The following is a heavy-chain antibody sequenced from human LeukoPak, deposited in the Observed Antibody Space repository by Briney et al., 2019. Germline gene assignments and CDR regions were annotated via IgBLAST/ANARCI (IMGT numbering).Heavy chain of an antibody. D-gene: IGHD4-17*01. Sequence: AGGSLRLSCAASGFTFSSYAMNWVRQAPGKGLEWVSGISWKSGGIGYADSVKGRFTISRDNDKSSLYLQMNSLRPEDTALYYCAKAGGMTTVTPADYWGQGTLVTVSS. V-gene: IGHV3-9*01. J-gene: IGHJ4*02. CDR2: ISWKSGGI. CDR3: AKAGGMTTVTPADY. CDR1: GFTFSSYA.